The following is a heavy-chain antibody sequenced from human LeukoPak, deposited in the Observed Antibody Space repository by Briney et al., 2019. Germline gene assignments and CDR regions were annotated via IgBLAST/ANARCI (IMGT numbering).Heavy chain of an antibody. V-gene: IGHV3-72*01. CDR3: TEEAGEGYYTAFDI. J-gene: IGHJ3*02. CDR1: GFTFSNSW. CDR2: IRKKKERYTT. D-gene: IGHD2-8*01. Sequence: GGSLRLSCAASGFTFSNSWMSWVRQAPGKGLEWIARIRKKKERYTTEYAASVKGRFVVLRDDSKDSMFLQMNSLETEDTAVNYCTEEAGEGYYTAFDIWGQGTMVTVSS.